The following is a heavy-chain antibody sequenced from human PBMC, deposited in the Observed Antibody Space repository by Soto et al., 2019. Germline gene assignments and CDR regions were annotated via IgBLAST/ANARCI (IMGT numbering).Heavy chain of an antibody. J-gene: IGHJ4*02. Sequence: GGSLRLSCAVSGFTFSSYGMNWVRQAPGKGLEWVAVISYDGSNKYYADSVKGRFTISRDNSKNTLYLQMNSLRAEDTAVYYCARDWGYFSYFDYWGQGTLVTVSS. D-gene: IGHD1-26*01. CDR3: ARDWGYFSYFDY. CDR1: GFTFSSYG. V-gene: IGHV3-30*19. CDR2: ISYDGSNK.